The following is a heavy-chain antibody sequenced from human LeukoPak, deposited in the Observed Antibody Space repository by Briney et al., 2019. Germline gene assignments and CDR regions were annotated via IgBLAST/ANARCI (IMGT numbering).Heavy chain of an antibody. CDR1: GFTFSSYS. V-gene: IGHV3-48*01. J-gene: IGHJ4*02. CDR2: ISGSSSTI. Sequence: PGGSLRLSCAASGFTFSSYSMNWVRQAPGKGLEWGSYISGSSSTISYADSVKGRFTISRDNGKNTLYLQMNSLRAEDTAVYYCARGSTYYDSSGQVPFDYWGQGTLVTVSS. D-gene: IGHD3-22*01. CDR3: ARGSTYYDSSGQVPFDY.